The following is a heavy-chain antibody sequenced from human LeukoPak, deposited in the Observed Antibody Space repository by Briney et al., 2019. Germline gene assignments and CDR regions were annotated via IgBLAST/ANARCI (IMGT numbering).Heavy chain of an antibody. CDR2: IYYSGST. CDR1: GGSISSSSYY. V-gene: IGHV4-39*07. Sequence: SETLSLTCTVSGGSISSSSYYWGWIRQPPGKGLEWIGSIYYSGSTYYNPSLKSRVTISVDTSKNQFSLKLSSVTAADTAVYYCARDSGYSSIAIWGQGTMVTVSS. CDR3: ARDSGYSSIAI. D-gene: IGHD6-13*01. J-gene: IGHJ3*02.